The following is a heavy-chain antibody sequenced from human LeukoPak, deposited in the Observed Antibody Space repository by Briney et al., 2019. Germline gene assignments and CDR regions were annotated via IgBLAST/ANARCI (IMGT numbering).Heavy chain of an antibody. CDR3: ARGMAAAYDYNWFDP. D-gene: IGHD5-12*01. Sequence: SETLSLTCTVSGGSISSYYWSWIRQPAGKELEWIGRIYASGTTRFNPSLKSRVNMSVDTTKNQFSLKLSSVTAADTAVYFCARGMAAAYDYNWFDPWGQGILVTVSS. CDR1: GGSISSYY. J-gene: IGHJ5*02. V-gene: IGHV4-4*07. CDR2: IYASGTT.